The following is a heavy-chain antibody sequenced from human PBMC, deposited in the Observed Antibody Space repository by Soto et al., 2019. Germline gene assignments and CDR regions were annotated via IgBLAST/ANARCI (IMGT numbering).Heavy chain of an antibody. J-gene: IGHJ4*02. D-gene: IGHD2-21*01. V-gene: IGHV3-30*18. Sequence: GGSLRLSCATSGFTFSSYGMHWVRQAPGKGLEWVAVISYDGSNKYYADSVKGRFTISRDNSKNTLYLQMNSLRAEDTAVYYCAKSRVRPYYLDYWGQGTLVTVSS. CDR1: GFTFSSYG. CDR2: ISYDGSNK. CDR3: AKSRVRPYYLDY.